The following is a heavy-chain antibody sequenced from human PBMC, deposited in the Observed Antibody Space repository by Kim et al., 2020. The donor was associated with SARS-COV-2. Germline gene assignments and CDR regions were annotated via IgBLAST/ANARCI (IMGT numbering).Heavy chain of an antibody. J-gene: IGHJ4*02. D-gene: IGHD6-6*01. CDR3: ARDEYISSSGCLDY. Sequence: ADSVKGRFTISRDNAKNSLYLQMNSLRDEDTAVYYCARDEYISSSGCLDYWGQGTLVTVSS. V-gene: IGHV3-48*02.